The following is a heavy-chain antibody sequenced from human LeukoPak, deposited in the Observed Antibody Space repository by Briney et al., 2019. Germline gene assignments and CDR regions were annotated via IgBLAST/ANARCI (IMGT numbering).Heavy chain of an antibody. J-gene: IGHJ4*02. V-gene: IGHV3-74*01. CDR1: GLTFSSYW. D-gene: IGHD2-21*02. CDR3: ARDHRRSDCYYRY. CDR2: INSDGSST. Sequence: GGSLRLSCAASGLTFSSYWMHWVRQAPGKGLVWVSRINSDGSSTSYADSVKGRFTISRDNAKNTLYLQMNSLRAEDTAVYYCARDHRRSDCYYRYWGQGTLVTVSS.